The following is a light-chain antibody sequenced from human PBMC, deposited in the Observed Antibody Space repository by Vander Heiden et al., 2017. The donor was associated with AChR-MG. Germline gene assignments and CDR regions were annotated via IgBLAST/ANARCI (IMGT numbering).Light chain of an antibody. CDR1: SSDGGGYDY. CDR2: DVS. Sequence: QSALTQPASVSGSPGQSIAIYCTGTSSDGGGYDYVSWYQQHPERAPRLMIYDVSTRPAGVSDRFSGSKSGNTASLPISGLQAEDEADYYCSSFTDSSTEVFGTGTKVTVL. J-gene: IGLJ1*01. V-gene: IGLV2-14*01. CDR3: SSFTDSSTEV.